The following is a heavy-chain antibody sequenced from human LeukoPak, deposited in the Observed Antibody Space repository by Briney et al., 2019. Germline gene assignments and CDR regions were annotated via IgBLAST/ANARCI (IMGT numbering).Heavy chain of an antibody. CDR3: AQVGQQLALAH. CDR2: IKQDGSEI. Sequence: PGGSLRLSCAASGFTFSSSWMTWVRQAPGKGLAWVANIKQDGSEIFYVDSVKGRFTMSRDNAKSSLYLQMNSLRAEDTAVYYCAQVGQQLALAHWGQGTLVTVSS. D-gene: IGHD6-13*01. V-gene: IGHV3-7*02. CDR1: GFTFSSSW. J-gene: IGHJ4*02.